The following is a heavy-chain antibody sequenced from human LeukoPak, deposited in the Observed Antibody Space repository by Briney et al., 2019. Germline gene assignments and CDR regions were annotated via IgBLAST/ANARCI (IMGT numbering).Heavy chain of an antibody. CDR3: ARRGDDSSGYGAFDI. J-gene: IGHJ3*02. Sequence: GASVKVSRKASGYTFTSYGISWVRQAPGQGLEWMGGIIPIFGTANYAQKFQGRVTITADESTSTAYMELSSLRSEDTAVYYCARRGDDSSGYGAFDIWGQGTMVTVSS. D-gene: IGHD3-22*01. CDR2: IIPIFGTA. CDR1: GYTFTSYG. V-gene: IGHV1-69*13.